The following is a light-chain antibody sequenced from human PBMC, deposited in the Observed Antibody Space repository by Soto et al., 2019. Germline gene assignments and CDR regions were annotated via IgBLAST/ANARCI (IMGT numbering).Light chain of an antibody. CDR3: AAWDGRLKGWV. Sequence: QAVVTQPPSASGTPGQRITISCSGGTSYIGSGTFNWYQHLPGTAPKLLMYSNNQRPSGVPDRFSGSKSGTSAFLAISGLQSEDEADYYCAAWDGRLKGWVFGGGTKVTVL. V-gene: IGLV1-44*01. CDR2: SNN. CDR1: TSYIGSGT. J-gene: IGLJ3*02.